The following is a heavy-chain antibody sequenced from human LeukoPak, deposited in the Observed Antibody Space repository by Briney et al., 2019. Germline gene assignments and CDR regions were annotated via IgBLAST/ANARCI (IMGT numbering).Heavy chain of an antibody. V-gene: IGHV3-30*02. Sequence: GGSLRLSCAASGFTFSSYGMHWVRQAPGKGLEWVAFIRYDGSNKYYADSVKGRFTISRDNSKNTLYLQMNSLRAEDTAVYYCAKELLSSYFDYWGRGTLVTVSS. CDR3: AKELLSSYFDY. CDR2: IRYDGSNK. J-gene: IGHJ4*02. D-gene: IGHD2-15*01. CDR1: GFTFSSYG.